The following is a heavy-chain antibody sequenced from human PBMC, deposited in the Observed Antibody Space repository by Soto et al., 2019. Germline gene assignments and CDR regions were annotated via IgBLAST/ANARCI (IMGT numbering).Heavy chain of an antibody. CDR1: GFTFSNYD. V-gene: IGHV3-23*01. Sequence: EVQLLESGGGLVQPGGSLTLSCEASGFTFSNYDLNWVRQAPGKGLEWISLSSGYGGATFYADSVKGRFTMSRDSAKNTLYLQMNSLRVEDTAVYYCARTRGLDVWGRGTTVTVSS. J-gene: IGHJ6*02. D-gene: IGHD1-7*01. CDR3: ARTRGLDV. CDR2: SSGYGGAT.